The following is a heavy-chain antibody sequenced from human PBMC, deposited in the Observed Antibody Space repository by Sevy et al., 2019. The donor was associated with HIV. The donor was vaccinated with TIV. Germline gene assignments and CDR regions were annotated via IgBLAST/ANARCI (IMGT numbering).Heavy chain of an antibody. CDR1: GFTLSSYW. CDR2: IKQDGSKK. Sequence: GGSLRLSCTASGFTLSSYWMSWVRQAPGKGLEWVANIKQDGSKKYYVHSVKGRFTISRDNAKNSLYLQMNSLRAEDTGVYYCARGEGYCSGGSCYAWGAFDIWGQGTMVTVSS. J-gene: IGHJ3*02. V-gene: IGHV3-7*03. CDR3: ARGEGYCSGGSCYAWGAFDI. D-gene: IGHD2-15*01.